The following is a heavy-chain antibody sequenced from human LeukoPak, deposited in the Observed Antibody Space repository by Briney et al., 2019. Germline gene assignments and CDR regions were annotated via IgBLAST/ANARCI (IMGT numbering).Heavy chain of an antibody. Sequence: SVKVSCKASGGTFSSYAISWVRQAPGQGLEWMGGIIPIFGTANYAQKFQGRVTITTDTSTSTAYMELRSLRSDDTAVYYCARGILSAARRQVNWFDPWGQGTLVTVSS. D-gene: IGHD3-9*01. J-gene: IGHJ5*02. V-gene: IGHV1-69*05. CDR2: IIPIFGTA. CDR3: ARGILSAARRQVNWFDP. CDR1: GGTFSSYA.